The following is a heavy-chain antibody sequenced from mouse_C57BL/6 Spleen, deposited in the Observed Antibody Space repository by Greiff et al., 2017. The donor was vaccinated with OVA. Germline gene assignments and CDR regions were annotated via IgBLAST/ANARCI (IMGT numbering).Heavy chain of an antibody. CDR1: GFTFSSYA. J-gene: IGHJ4*01. CDR2: ISDGGSYT. V-gene: IGHV5-4*01. CDR3: ARGGDPYAMDY. Sequence: EVHLVESGGGLVKPGGSLKLSCAASGFTFSSYAMSWVRQTPEKSLEWVATISDGGSYTYYPANVTGRFTISRDNAKNNLYLQMSHLKAEDTAMYYCARGGDPYAMDYWGQGTSVTVSS.